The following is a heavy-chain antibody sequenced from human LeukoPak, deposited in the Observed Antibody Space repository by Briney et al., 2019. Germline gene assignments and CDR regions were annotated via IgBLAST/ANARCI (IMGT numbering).Heavy chain of an antibody. D-gene: IGHD6-13*01. CDR1: GYTLTELS. V-gene: IGHV1-24*01. CDR3: ATESPMAAAGTEVGWFDP. CDR2: FDPEDGET. Sequence: ASVKVSCKVSGYTLTELSMHWVRQAPGKGLEWMGGFDPEDGETIYAQKFQGRVTMTEDTSTDTAYMELSSLRSEDTAVYYCATESPMAAAGTEVGWFDPWGQGILVTVSS. J-gene: IGHJ5*02.